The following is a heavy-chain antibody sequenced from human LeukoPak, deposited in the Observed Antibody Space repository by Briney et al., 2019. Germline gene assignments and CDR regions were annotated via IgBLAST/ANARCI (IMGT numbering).Heavy chain of an antibody. CDR2: INTNTANP. J-gene: IGHJ4*02. CDR1: GYTFTSYS. Sequence: ASVKVSCKASGYTFTSYSIYWVRQAPGQGLEWMGWINTNTANPTYAQDFTGRFVFSLDISVSTAYLQISSLKAEDTAVYYCAREYTYGQLYYFDYWGQGTLVTVSS. CDR3: AREYTYGQLYYFDY. V-gene: IGHV7-4-1*02. D-gene: IGHD3-16*01.